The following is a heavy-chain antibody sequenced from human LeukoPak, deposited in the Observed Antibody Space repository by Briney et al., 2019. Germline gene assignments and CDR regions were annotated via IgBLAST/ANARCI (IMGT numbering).Heavy chain of an antibody. Sequence: GGSLRLSCAASGFTFRSYGMHWVRQVPGKGLEWVAVISYDVSTKYYADSVKGRFTISRDNARNSLYLQMNSLRAEDTSVYYCARLLLTGYHAFDIWGQGTMVTVSS. CDR1: GFTFRSYG. CDR3: ARLLLTGYHAFDI. D-gene: IGHD3-9*01. CDR2: ISYDVSTK. J-gene: IGHJ3*02. V-gene: IGHV3-30*03.